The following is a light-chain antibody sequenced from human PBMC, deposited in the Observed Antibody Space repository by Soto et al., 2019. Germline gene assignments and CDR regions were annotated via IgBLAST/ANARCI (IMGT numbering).Light chain of an antibody. Sequence: EIQMTQSPSSLSASVGEGVPMTCRASQSISTFLNWYQQRPGKAPELLIYAASNLQSGVPSRFSASGSGTDFALTISSVQPKNFATYYSQLTSTIPPGTLDQGTKVDIK. CDR3: QLTSTIPPGT. V-gene: IGKV1-39*01. CDR2: AAS. J-gene: IGKJ1*01. CDR1: QSISTF.